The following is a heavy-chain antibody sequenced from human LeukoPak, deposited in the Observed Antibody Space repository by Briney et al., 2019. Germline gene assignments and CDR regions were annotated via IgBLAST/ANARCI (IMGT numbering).Heavy chain of an antibody. V-gene: IGHV1-18*01. CDR2: ISAYNGNT. Sequence: ASVKVSCKASGYTFTSYGISWVRQAPGQGLEWMGWISAYNGNTNYAQKLQGRVTMTTDTSTSTAYMELRSLRSDYTAVYYCARDKPYYYGSSGYSGDYWGQGTLVTVSS. D-gene: IGHD3-22*01. CDR1: GYTFTSYG. J-gene: IGHJ4*02. CDR3: ARDKPYYYGSSGYSGDY.